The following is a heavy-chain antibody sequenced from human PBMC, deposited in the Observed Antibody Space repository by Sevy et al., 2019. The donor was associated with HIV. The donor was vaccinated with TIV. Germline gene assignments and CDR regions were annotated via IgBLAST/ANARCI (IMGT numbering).Heavy chain of an antibody. V-gene: IGHV3-30-3*01. CDR3: ALERLFSNVAEYFQN. CDR1: GFTFSSFS. Sequence: GGSLRLSCAASGFTFSSFSMHWVRQAPGKGLEWVATISYDGSNKYYADSVKGRFTFSRDNSKNSLYLQMNSLRAEDTAVYCCALERLFSNVAEYFQNWGQGTLVTVSS. D-gene: IGHD1-1*01. CDR2: ISYDGSNK. J-gene: IGHJ1*01.